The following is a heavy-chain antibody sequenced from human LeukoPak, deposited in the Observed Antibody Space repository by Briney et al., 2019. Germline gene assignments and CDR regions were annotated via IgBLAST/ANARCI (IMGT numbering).Heavy chain of an antibody. CDR2: ITRSGGST. Sequence: GGSLRLSCAASGFTFRDYAMSWVRQAPGKGLEWVSAITRSGGSTYYADSVKGRFTISRVNSKNTLYLQMSNLRVEDTAVYYCAKESLGDFDYWGQGTLVAVSS. D-gene: IGHD3-16*01. J-gene: IGHJ4*02. CDR3: AKESLGDFDY. V-gene: IGHV3-23*01. CDR1: GFTFRDYA.